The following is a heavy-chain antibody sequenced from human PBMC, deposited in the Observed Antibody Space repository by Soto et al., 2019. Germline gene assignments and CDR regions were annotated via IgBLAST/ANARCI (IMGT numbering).Heavy chain of an antibody. J-gene: IGHJ6*02. CDR2: IKSKTDGGTT. D-gene: IGHD5-12*01. V-gene: IGHV3-15*07. CDR1: GFTFSNAW. Sequence: GGSLRLSCAASGFTFSNAWMNWVRQAPGKGLEWVGRIKSKTDGGTTDYAAPVKGRFTISRDDSKNTLYLQMNSLKTEDTAVYYCSGTSIYYYGMDVWGQGTTVTVSS. CDR3: SGTSIYYYGMDV.